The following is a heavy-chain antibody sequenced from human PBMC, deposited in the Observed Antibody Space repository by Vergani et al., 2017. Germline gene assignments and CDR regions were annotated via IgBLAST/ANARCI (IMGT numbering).Heavy chain of an antibody. CDR2: ISSSSSYI. Sequence: EVQLVESGGGLVKPGGSLRLSCAASGFTFSSYSMNWVRQAPGKGLEWVSSISSSSSYIYYADSVKGRFTISRDNAKNSLYLQMNSLRAEDTAVYYCARGNLRSSPLAAFDIWGQGTMVTVSS. J-gene: IGHJ3*02. CDR1: GFTFSSYS. V-gene: IGHV3-21*01. CDR3: ARGNLRSSPLAAFDI. D-gene: IGHD2-2*01.